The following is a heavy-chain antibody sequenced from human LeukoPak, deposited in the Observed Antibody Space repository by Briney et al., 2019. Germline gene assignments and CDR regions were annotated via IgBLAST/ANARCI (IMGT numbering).Heavy chain of an antibody. Sequence: SETLSLTCTVSGGSISSYYWSWIRQPAGKGLEGIGRIYTSGSTNYNPSLKSRVTMSVDTSKNQFSLKLSSVTAADTAVYYCARDSPKLRHLDPWGQGTLVTVSS. CDR3: ARDSPKLRHLDP. J-gene: IGHJ5*02. CDR2: IYTSGST. CDR1: GGSISSYY. V-gene: IGHV4-4*07. D-gene: IGHD4-17*01.